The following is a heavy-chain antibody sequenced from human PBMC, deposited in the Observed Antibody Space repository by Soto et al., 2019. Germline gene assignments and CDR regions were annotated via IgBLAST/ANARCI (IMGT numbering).Heavy chain of an antibody. CDR2: ISYDGSNK. Sequence: QVQLVESGGGVVQPGRSLRLSCAASGFTFSSYGMHWVRQAPGKGLEWVAVISYDGSNKYYADSVKGRFTISRDNSKNTLYLQMNSLRAEDTAVYYCAKDHSSSWGFDYWGQGTLVTVSS. CDR3: AKDHSSSWGFDY. V-gene: IGHV3-30*18. J-gene: IGHJ4*02. D-gene: IGHD6-13*01. CDR1: GFTFSSYG.